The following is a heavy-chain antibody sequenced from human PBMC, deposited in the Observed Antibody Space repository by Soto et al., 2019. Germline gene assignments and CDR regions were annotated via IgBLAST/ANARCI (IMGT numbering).Heavy chain of an antibody. J-gene: IGHJ6*02. CDR1: GFTFSDYS. V-gene: IGHV3-11*01. Sequence: PGGSLRLSCAASGFTFSDYSMSWIRQAPGKGLEWVSYISSSGSTIYYADSVKGRFTISRDNAKNPLYLQMNSLRAEDTAVYYCARDGGPGGLYYYYGMDVWGQGTTVTVSS. D-gene: IGHD3-16*01. CDR2: ISSSGSTI. CDR3: ARDGGPGGLYYYYGMDV.